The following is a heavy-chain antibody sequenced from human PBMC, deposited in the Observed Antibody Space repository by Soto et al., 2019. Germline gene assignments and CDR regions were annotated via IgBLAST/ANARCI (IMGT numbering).Heavy chain of an antibody. CDR1: GFTFNGHE. Sequence: GGSLRLSCAASGFTFNGHEMTWVRQAPGKGLEWVSYISSSGSAIYYADSVKGRFTISRDNAKNSLYLQMNSLRAEDTAVYYCARDLGGLDVWGQGTTVTVSS. CDR3: ARDLGGLDV. V-gene: IGHV3-48*03. CDR2: ISSSGSAI. J-gene: IGHJ6*02.